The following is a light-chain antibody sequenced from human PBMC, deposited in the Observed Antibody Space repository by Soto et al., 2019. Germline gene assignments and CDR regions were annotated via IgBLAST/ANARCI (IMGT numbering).Light chain of an antibody. CDR1: SSDVGAYDF. J-gene: IGLJ1*01. Sequence: QSALNQPASVSGSPGQSITISCTGTSSDVGAYDFVSWYQQHPDKAPKLMIYEVRNRPSGVSNRFSGSKSVNTATLTISGLQAEDEADYYCSSYTTSSTRVFGTGTKVTVL. CDR2: EVR. CDR3: SSYTTSSTRV. V-gene: IGLV2-14*03.